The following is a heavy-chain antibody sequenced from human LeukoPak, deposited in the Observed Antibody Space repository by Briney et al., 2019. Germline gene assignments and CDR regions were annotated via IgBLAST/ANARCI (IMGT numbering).Heavy chain of an antibody. CDR2: ISSSSSYI. CDR1: GLITDDYA. V-gene: IGHV3-21*01. CDR3: ASLYCGGDCFDY. Sequence: PGGSLRLSCAAPGLITDDYAIHWVRQAPGKGLEWVSSISSSSSYIYYADSVKGRFTISRDNAKNSLYLQMNSLRAEDTAVYYCASLYCGGDCFDYWGQGTLVTVSS. J-gene: IGHJ4*02. D-gene: IGHD2-21*01.